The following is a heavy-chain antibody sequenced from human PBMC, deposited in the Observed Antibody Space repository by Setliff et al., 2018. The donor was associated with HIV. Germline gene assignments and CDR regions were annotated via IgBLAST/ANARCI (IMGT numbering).Heavy chain of an antibody. J-gene: IGHJ3*02. D-gene: IGHD1-26*01. V-gene: IGHV4-39*01. CDR3: ARHSGRLLDRYAFDI. Sequence: SETLSLTCIVSGGSISSTSHYWGWVRQPPGKGLEWIGTIYYSGSTYCNSSLKSRVTMSVDTSKNLFSLRLSSVTAADTAVYYCARHSGRLLDRYAFDIWGQGTMVTVTS. CDR1: GGSISSTSHY. CDR2: IYYSGST.